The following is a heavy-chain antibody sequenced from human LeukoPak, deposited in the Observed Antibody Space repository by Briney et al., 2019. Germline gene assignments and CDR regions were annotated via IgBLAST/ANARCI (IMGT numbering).Heavy chain of an antibody. CDR2: IYYSGNT. CDR3: ARHRTVRSAIDP. Sequence: SQTLSLTCTVSGGSISSYYWSWIRQPPGKGLEWIGYIYYSGNTNYNPSLKSRVTISVDTSKNQFSLKLSSVTAADTAVYYCARHRTVRSAIDPWGQGILVTVSS. D-gene: IGHD2-15*01. V-gene: IGHV4-59*08. J-gene: IGHJ5*02. CDR1: GGSISSYY.